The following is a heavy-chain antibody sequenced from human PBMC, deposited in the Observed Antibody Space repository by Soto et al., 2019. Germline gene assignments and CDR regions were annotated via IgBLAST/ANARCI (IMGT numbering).Heavy chain of an antibody. J-gene: IGHJ6*02. CDR1: GYTFTSYA. Sequence: ASVKVSCKASGYTFTSYAMHWVRQAPGQRLEWMGWINAGNGSTKYAQKFQGRVTMTRDTSMSTAYMELSRLRSDDTAVYYCARDGPGRISVAGTPYYYYYYGMDVWGQGTTVTVSS. D-gene: IGHD6-19*01. V-gene: IGHV1-3*01. CDR2: INAGNGST. CDR3: ARDGPGRISVAGTPYYYYYYGMDV.